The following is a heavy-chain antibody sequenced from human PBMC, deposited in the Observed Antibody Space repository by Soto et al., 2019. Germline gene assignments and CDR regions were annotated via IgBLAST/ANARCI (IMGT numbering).Heavy chain of an antibody. CDR1: GFTFSSYW. CDR3: ARRRPGPGSRPPDY. CDR2: IKQDGSEK. V-gene: IGHV3-7*01. Sequence: PGGSLRLSCAASGFTFSSYWMSWVRQAPGKGLEWVANIKQDGSEKYYVDSVKGRFTISRDNAKNSLYLQMNSLRAEDTAVYYCARRRPGPGSRPPDYWGQGTLVTVSS. D-gene: IGHD3-10*01. J-gene: IGHJ4*02.